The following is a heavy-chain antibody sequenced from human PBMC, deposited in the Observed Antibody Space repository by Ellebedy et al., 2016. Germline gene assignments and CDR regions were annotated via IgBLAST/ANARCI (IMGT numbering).Heavy chain of an antibody. D-gene: IGHD3-10*01. CDR1: GFTFSSYA. CDR2: ISGSGGST. J-gene: IGHJ4*02. V-gene: IGHV3-23*01. CDR3: ALSQMVPGVVDY. Sequence: GGSLRLSXAASGFTFSSYAMSWVRQAPGKGLEWVSAISGSGGSTYYADSVKGRFTISRDNSKNTLYLQMNSLRAEDTAVYYCALSQMVPGVVDYWGQGTLVTVSS.